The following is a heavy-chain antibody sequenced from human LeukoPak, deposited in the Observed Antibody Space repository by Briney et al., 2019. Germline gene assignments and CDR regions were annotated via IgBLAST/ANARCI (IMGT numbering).Heavy chain of an antibody. CDR2: ISAYSGNT. Sequence: ASVKVSCKASGYTFTSYGISWVRQAPGQGLEWMGWISAYSGNTNYAHQKLQGRVTLTTDTSTSTAYMELRSLRSDDTAVFYCARAPQDCTSTSCPLGYWGQGTLVTVSS. CDR3: ARAPQDCTSTSCPLGY. CDR1: GYTFTSYG. D-gene: IGHD2-2*01. J-gene: IGHJ4*02. V-gene: IGHV1-18*01.